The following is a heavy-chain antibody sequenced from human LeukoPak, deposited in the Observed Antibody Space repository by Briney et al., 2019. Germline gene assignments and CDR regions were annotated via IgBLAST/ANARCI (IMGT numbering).Heavy chain of an antibody. Sequence: SETLSLTCTVSGGSISSGSYYWSWIRQPAGKGLEWIGRIYTSGSTNYNPSLKSRVTISVDTSKNQFSLKLSSVTAADTAVYYCARVPYYYDSSGYSAFDIRGQGTIVTVSS. V-gene: IGHV4-61*02. D-gene: IGHD3-22*01. CDR3: ARVPYYYDSSGYSAFDI. J-gene: IGHJ3*02. CDR2: IYTSGST. CDR1: GGSISSGSYY.